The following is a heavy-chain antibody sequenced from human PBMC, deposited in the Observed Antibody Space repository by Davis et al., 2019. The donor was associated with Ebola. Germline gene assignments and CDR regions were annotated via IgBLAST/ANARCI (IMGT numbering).Heavy chain of an antibody. CDR1: GFSFSDYF. V-gene: IGHV3-11*04. J-gene: IGHJ4*02. D-gene: IGHD6-25*01. Sequence: GESLKISCAASGFSFSDYFMSWIRQAPGKEMEWIAYISGSGSTIYYADSVEGRFTISRDNAKSTLYLQMSSLRAEDTAVYYCTRGDAWDTPAAGEYWGPGTLVTVSS. CDR2: ISGSGSTI. CDR3: TRGDAWDTPAAGEY.